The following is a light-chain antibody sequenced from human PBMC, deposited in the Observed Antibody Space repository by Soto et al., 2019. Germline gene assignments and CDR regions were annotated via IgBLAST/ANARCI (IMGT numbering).Light chain of an antibody. CDR2: TAS. CDR3: QQYDHYWT. J-gene: IGKJ1*01. CDR1: QDVYRW. V-gene: IGKV1-5*03. Sequence: DIQMTQSPSTLYASVGDRVTITCRASQDVYRWLAWYQQKPGKAPKLLIHTASNLEIGVPSRFSGSGSGTEFILTTSSLQPEDFASCYCQQYDHYWTFGQGTKVEVK.